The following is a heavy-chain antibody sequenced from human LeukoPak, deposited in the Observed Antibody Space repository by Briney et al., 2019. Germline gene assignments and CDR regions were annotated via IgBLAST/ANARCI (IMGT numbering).Heavy chain of an antibody. CDR3: AADIVGATGYYFDY. CDR2: IVVGSGNT. V-gene: IGHV1-58*02. CDR1: GFTFSSSV. D-gene: IGHD1-26*01. J-gene: IGHJ4*02. Sequence: SVKDSCKASGFTFSSSVMQWVRQARGQRLEWIGWIVVGSGNTNYAQKFQERVTITRDMSTSTAYMELSSLRSEDTAVYYCAADIVGATGYYFDYWGQGTLVTVSS.